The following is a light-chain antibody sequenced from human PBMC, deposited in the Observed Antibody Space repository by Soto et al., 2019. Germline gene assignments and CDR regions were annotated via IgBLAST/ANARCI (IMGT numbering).Light chain of an antibody. CDR3: HQRSNWPLT. CDR1: QSVSSY. CDR2: DAS. V-gene: IGKV3-11*01. Sequence: EIVLTQSPATLSLSPGERATLSCRASQSVSSYLAWYQQTPGQAPRLLIYDASNRATGIPARFSGSGSGTDFTLTISSLAPEDFAVYYCHQRSNWPLTFGGGTKVEIK. J-gene: IGKJ4*01.